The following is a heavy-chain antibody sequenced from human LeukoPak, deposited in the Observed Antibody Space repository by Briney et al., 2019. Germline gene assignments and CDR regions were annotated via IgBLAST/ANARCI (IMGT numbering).Heavy chain of an antibody. V-gene: IGHV4-4*02. J-gene: IGHJ5*02. D-gene: IGHD4-17*01. Sequence: PSETLSLTCAVSGGSISSSDWWSWVRQPPGKGLEWIGEIYHSGSTNYNPSLKSRVTISVDKSMNQFSLKLNSVTAADTAVYYCAKAGGDDVLSPQSPWGQGTLVTVSS. CDR2: IYHSGST. CDR1: GGSISSSDW. CDR3: AKAGGDDVLSPQSP.